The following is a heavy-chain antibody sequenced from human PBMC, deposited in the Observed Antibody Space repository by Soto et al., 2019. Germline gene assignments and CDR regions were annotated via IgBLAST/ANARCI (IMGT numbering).Heavy chain of an antibody. CDR3: GRGGYYYDSSGYSHTGEDY. J-gene: IGHJ4*02. CDR1: GYTFTSYY. Sequence: QVQLVQSGAEVKKPGASVKVSCKASGYTFTSYYMHWVRQAPGQGLEWMGIINPSGGSTSYAQKFPGRVPMTRDTSTSTVYMELSSLGSEDTAVYYCGRGGYYYDSSGYSHTGEDYWGQGTLVTVSS. D-gene: IGHD3-22*01. V-gene: IGHV1-46*01. CDR2: INPSGGST.